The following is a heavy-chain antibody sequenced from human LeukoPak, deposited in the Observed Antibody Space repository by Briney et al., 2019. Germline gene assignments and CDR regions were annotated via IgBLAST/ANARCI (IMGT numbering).Heavy chain of an antibody. CDR3: ARTPAVVVVAAAHFDY. D-gene: IGHD2-15*01. CDR1: GGTFSSYA. V-gene: IGHV1-69*13. CDR2: IIPIFGTA. J-gene: IGHJ4*02. Sequence: SVKVSCKASGGTFSSYAISWVRQAPGQGLEWMGGIIPIFGTANYAQKFQGRVTITADESTSTAYMELSSLRSEDTAVYYCARTPAVVVVAAAHFDYWGQGTLVTVSS.